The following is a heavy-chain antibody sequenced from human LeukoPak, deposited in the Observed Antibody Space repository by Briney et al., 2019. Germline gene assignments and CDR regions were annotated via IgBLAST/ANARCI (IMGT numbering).Heavy chain of an antibody. J-gene: IGHJ4*02. D-gene: IGHD2-2*01. Sequence: ASVKVSCKVSGYTLTELSMHWVRQAPGKGLEWMGGFDPEDGETIYAQKFQGRVTMTEDTSTDTAYMELSSLRSEDTAVYYCATTGIVVVPAAHFGYWGQGTLVTVSS. V-gene: IGHV1-24*01. CDR2: FDPEDGET. CDR3: ATTGIVVVPAAHFGY. CDR1: GYTLTELS.